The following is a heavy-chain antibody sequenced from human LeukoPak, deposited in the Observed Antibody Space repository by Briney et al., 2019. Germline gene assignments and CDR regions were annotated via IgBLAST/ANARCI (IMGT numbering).Heavy chain of an antibody. V-gene: IGHV3-49*03. CDR1: GFTLGVYA. Sequence: GGSLRLSCTASGFTLGVYAMSWFRQAPVKGLEWVGFIRSKAYGRPTEYAASVKRRFTISRDDSKSIAYLQMNSLKTEDTAVYYCTRDISVPPRDPFYYYYYMDVWGKGTTVTVSS. J-gene: IGHJ6*03. CDR3: TRDISVPPRDPFYYYYYMDV. CDR2: IRSKAYGRPT. D-gene: IGHD3-16*02.